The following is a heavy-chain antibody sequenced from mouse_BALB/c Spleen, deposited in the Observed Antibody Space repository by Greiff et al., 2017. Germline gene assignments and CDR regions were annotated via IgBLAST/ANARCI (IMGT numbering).Heavy chain of an antibody. CDR3: TVYYGSSSYYFDY. D-gene: IGHD1-1*01. V-gene: IGHV1S81*02. CDR1: GYTFTSYY. Sequence: QVQLQQPGAELVKPGASVKLSCKASGYTFTSYYMYWVKQRPGQGLEWIGGINPSNGGTNFNEKFKSKATLTVDKSSSTAYMQLSSLTSEDSAVYYCTVYYGSSSYYFDYWGQGTTLTVSS. CDR2: INPSNGGT. J-gene: IGHJ2*01.